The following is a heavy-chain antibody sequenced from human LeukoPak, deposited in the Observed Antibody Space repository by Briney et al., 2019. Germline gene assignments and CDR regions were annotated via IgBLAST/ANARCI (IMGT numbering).Heavy chain of an antibody. V-gene: IGHV4-38-2*02. CDR3: AKTRPDDGSWYLTDAFDI. D-gene: IGHD6-13*01. Sequence: PSETLSLTCTVSGYSISSGYYWGWIWQPPGKGLEWIGSIYHSGSTYYNPSLKSRVTISVDTSKNQFSLKLSSVTAADTAVYYCAKTRPDDGSWYLTDAFDIWGQGTMVTVSS. CDR1: GYSISSGYY. J-gene: IGHJ3*02. CDR2: IYHSGST.